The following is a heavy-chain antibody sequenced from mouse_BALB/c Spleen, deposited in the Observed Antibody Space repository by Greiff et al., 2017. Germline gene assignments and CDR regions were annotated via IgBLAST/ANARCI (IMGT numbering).Heavy chain of an antibody. Sequence: EVQRVESGGGLVQPGGSLRLSCATSGFTFTDYYMSWVRQPPGKALEWLGFIRNKANGYTTEYSASVKGRFTISRDNSQSILYLQMNTLRAEDSATYYCARHYDPRTPFDYWGQGTTLTVSS. J-gene: IGHJ2*01. CDR2: IRNKANGYTT. V-gene: IGHV7-3*02. CDR1: GFTFTDYY. D-gene: IGHD2-4*01. CDR3: ARHYDPRTPFDY.